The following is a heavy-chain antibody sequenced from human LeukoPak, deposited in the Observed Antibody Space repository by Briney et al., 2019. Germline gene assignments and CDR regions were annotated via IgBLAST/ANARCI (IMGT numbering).Heavy chain of an antibody. V-gene: IGHV1-46*01. J-gene: IGHJ6*02. CDR1: GYTFTSYY. D-gene: IGHD1-26*01. CDR3: ARDPPSGSPPYFDGMDV. Sequence: GASVKVSCKASGYTFTSYYMHWVRQAPGQGLEWMGIINPSGGSTSYAQKFQGRVTMTRDTSTSTVYMELSSLRSEDTAVYYCARDPPSGSPPYFDGMDVWGQGTTVTVSS. CDR2: INPSGGST.